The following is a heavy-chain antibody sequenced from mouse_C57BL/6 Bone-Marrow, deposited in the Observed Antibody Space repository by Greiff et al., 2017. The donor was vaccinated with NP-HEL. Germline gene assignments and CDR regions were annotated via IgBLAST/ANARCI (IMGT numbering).Heavy chain of an antibody. CDR3: ARPYFYAMDY. CDR2: IHPNSGST. V-gene: IGHV1-64*01. CDR1: GYTFTSYW. J-gene: IGHJ4*01. Sequence: QVQLKQPGAELVKPGASVKLSCKASGYTFTSYWMHWVKQRPGQGLEWIGMIHPNSGSTNYNEKFKSKATLTVDKSSSTAYMQLSSLTSEDSAVYYCARPYFYAMDYWGQGTSVTGSS. D-gene: IGHD2-10*01.